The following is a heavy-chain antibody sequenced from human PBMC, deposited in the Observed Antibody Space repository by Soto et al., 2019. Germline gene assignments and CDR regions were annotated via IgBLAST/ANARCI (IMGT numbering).Heavy chain of an antibody. Sequence: SETLSLTCTVSGGSISSYYWGWIRQPPGKGLEWIGYIYYSGSTNYNPSLKSRVTISVDTSKNQFSLKLSSVTAADTAVYYCAREGGNYDYVWGSYRPNGDAFDIWGQGTMVTVSS. J-gene: IGHJ3*02. CDR3: AREGGNYDYVWGSYRPNGDAFDI. V-gene: IGHV4-59*01. D-gene: IGHD3-16*02. CDR2: IYYSGST. CDR1: GGSISSYY.